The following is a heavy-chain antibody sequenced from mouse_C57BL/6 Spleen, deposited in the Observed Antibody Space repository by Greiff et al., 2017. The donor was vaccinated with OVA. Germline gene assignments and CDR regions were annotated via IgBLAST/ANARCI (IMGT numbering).Heavy chain of an antibody. Sequence: EVKLVESGEGLVKPGGSLKLSCAASGFTFSSYAMSWVRQTPEKRLEWVAYISSGGDYIYYANTVKGRFTISRDNARNTLYLQMSSLKSEDTAKYYCTRDRAPYAMDYWGQGTSVTVSS. V-gene: IGHV5-9-1*02. J-gene: IGHJ4*01. CDR3: TRDRAPYAMDY. CDR2: ISSGGDYI. CDR1: GFTFSSYA.